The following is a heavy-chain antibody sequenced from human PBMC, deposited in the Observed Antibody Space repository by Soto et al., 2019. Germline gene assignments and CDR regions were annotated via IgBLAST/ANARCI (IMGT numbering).Heavy chain of an antibody. V-gene: IGHV4-31*03. CDR2: IYDSGST. CDR3: ARTGGARYDYIWRSYRSWFDP. J-gene: IGHJ5*02. D-gene: IGHD3-16*02. Sequence: SETLSLTCSVSGDSINSDKYYWGWIRQHPGKGLEWIGYIYDSGSTYYNPSLKRRVTISVDTSKNQFSLKLSSVTAADPAVYYCARTGGARYDYIWRSYRSWFDPWGQRTLVTVSS. CDR1: GDSINSDKYY.